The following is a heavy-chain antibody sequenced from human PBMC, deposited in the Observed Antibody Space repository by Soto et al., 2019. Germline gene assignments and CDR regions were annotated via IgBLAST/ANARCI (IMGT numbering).Heavy chain of an antibody. D-gene: IGHD1-26*01. CDR1: GDGVSSNSAA. Sequence: PSQTLSLTCAISGDGVSSNSAAWNWTRQSPSRGLEWLGRTYYRSKWYNDYAVSVKSRITINPDTSKNQFSLQLNSVTPEDTAVYYCARGMPLVGATTHYYYGMDVWGQGTTVTVSS. V-gene: IGHV6-1*01. CDR3: ARGMPLVGATTHYYYGMDV. CDR2: TYYRSKWYN. J-gene: IGHJ6*02.